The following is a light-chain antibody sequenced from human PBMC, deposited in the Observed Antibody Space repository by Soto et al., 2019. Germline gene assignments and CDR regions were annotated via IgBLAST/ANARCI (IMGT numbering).Light chain of an antibody. CDR1: HSISSW. Sequence: DIQMPQSPSTLSASVGDRVTITCRASHSISSWLAWYHQKTGKAPKLLIYTASSLESGVPSRFSGSASGTEFTLTLSSLQPDDFATYYCQQYNSYPWSFGQGTTVEIK. V-gene: IGKV1-5*03. CDR2: TAS. CDR3: QQYNSYPWS. J-gene: IGKJ1*01.